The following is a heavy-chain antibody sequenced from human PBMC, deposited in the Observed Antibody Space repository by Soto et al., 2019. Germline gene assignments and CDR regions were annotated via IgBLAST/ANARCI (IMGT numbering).Heavy chain of an antibody. CDR2: IYPGDSET. V-gene: IGHV5-51*01. J-gene: IGHJ4*02. Sequence: GESLKISCKGSGYNFTTFWIGWVRQVPGKGLEWMGIIYPGDSETKYGPDFEGQVTISADRSTNTAYLQWRSLRASDTATYYCARLGFPGAIYFDSWGLGTLVTVSS. CDR3: ARLGFPGAIYFDS. CDR1: GYNFTTFW.